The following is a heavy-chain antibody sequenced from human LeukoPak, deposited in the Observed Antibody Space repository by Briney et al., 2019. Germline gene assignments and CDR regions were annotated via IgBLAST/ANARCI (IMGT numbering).Heavy chain of an antibody. CDR3: AKDYTAMVRGPDY. CDR2: ISWNSGSI. V-gene: IGHV3-9*01. D-gene: IGHD5-18*01. CDR1: GFTFDDYA. J-gene: IGHJ4*02. Sequence: QPGRPLRLSCAASGFTFDDYAMHWVRQAPGKGLEWVSGISWNSGSIGYADSVKGRFTISRDNAKNSLYLQMNSLRAEDTALYYCAKDYTAMVRGPDYWGQGTLVTVSS.